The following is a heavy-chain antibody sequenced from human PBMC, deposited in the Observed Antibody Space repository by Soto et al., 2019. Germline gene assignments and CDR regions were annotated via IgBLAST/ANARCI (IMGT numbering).Heavy chain of an antibody. J-gene: IGHJ4*02. CDR3: ARRSQYNTGTFDY. CDR1: RFTFSSYA. CDR2: ITNSGDST. D-gene: IGHD1-1*01. V-gene: IGHV3-23*01. Sequence: GGSLRLSCAASRFTFSSYASNWGRQPPGEGLEWVSAITNSGDSTYYADSVKGRFTISRDNSENTLYLQMNGLRAEDTAVYYCARRSQYNTGTFDYWGQGTLVTICS.